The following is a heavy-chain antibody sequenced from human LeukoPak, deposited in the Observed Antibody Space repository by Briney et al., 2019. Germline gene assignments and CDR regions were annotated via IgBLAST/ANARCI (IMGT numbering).Heavy chain of an antibody. CDR3: ARVAILRFDP. Sequence: SETLSLTCTVSGGSISSGDYYWGWIRQPPGKGLEWIGYIYYSGSTYYNPSLKSRVTISVDTSKNQFSLKLSSVTAADTAVYYCARVAILRFDPWGQGTLVTVSS. V-gene: IGHV4-30-4*01. CDR2: IYYSGST. D-gene: IGHD2-15*01. CDR1: GGSISSGDYY. J-gene: IGHJ5*02.